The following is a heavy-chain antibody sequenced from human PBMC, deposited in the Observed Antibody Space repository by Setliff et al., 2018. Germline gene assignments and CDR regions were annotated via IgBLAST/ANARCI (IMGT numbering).Heavy chain of an antibody. CDR2: IYYSGST. CDR1: GGSISSGNYY. D-gene: IGHD3-10*01. CDR3: ARHKSNGSGSYPSLYMDV. V-gene: IGHV4-39*01. Sequence: SETLSLTCRVSGGSISSGNYYWGLIPQPPGKGLECVATIYYSGSTYSNPSLKSRLIISVDAPDNQFSVKRSSVTAADTAVYYCARHKSNGSGSYPSLYMDVWGKGIMVTVSS. J-gene: IGHJ6*03.